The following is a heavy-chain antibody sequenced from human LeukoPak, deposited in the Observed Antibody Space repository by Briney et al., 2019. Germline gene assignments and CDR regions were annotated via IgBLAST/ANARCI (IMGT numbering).Heavy chain of an antibody. J-gene: IGHJ6*02. D-gene: IGHD2-15*01. CDR2: FDPEDGET. CDR1: GYTLTELS. CDR3: ARGAFGYCSGGSCYSNYYYYGMDV. Sequence: SVKVSCKVSGYTLTELSMHWVRQAPGKGLEWMGGFDPEDGETIYAQKFQGRVTMTEDTSTDTAYMELSSLRSEDTAVYYCARGAFGYCSGGSCYSNYYYYGMDVWGQGTTVTVSS. V-gene: IGHV1-24*01.